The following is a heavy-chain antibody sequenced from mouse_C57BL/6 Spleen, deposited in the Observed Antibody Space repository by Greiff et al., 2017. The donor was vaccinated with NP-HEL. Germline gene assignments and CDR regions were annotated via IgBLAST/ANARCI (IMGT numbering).Heavy chain of an antibody. J-gene: IGHJ2*01. D-gene: IGHD4-1*01. CDR3: TKTGTVYFDY. Sequence: EVKLMESGGGLVQPGGSMKLSCVASGFTFSNYWMNWVRQSPEKGLEWVAQIRLKSDNYATHYAESVKGRFTISRDDSKSSVYLQMNNLRAEDTGIYYCTKTGTVYFDYWGQGTTLTVSS. V-gene: IGHV6-3*01. CDR2: IRLKSDNYAT. CDR1: GFTFSNYW.